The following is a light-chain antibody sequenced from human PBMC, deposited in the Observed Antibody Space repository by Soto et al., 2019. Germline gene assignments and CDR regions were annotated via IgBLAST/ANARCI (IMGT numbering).Light chain of an antibody. V-gene: IGKV1-5*01. CDR2: DAS. CDR1: QSISSW. J-gene: IGKJ2*01. CDR3: QQYNSYPYT. Sequence: DIQMTQSPSTLSASVGDRVTITCRASQSISSWLAWYQQKPGKAPKLLIYDASSLESGVPSRFSGSGSGTEFNYTISGLQPDDFATYDCQQYNSYPYTFGQGTKLDIK.